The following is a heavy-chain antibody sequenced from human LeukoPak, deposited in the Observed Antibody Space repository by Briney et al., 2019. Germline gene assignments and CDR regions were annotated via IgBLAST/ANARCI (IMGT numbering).Heavy chain of an antibody. CDR3: ASGTVIVVIPH. J-gene: IGHJ4*02. D-gene: IGHD3-22*01. V-gene: IGHV3-30*03. Sequence: GSLRLSCAASGFTFSSYGMHRVRQAPGKGLEWVAVISYDGSNKYYADSVKGRFTISRDNSKNTLYLQMNSLRAEDTAVYYCASGTVIVVIPHWGQGTLVTVSS. CDR1: GFTFSSYG. CDR2: ISYDGSNK.